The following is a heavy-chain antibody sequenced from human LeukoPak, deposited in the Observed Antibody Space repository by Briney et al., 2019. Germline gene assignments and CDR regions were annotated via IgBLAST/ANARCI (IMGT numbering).Heavy chain of an antibody. Sequence: SETLSLTCTVSGGSISSYYWSWIRQPPGKGLGWVGYIYYSGSTNYNPSLKSRVTISVDTSKNQFSLKLSSVTAADTAVYYCARAITIFGVVNYYYYGMDVWGQGTTVTVSS. V-gene: IGHV4-59*01. D-gene: IGHD3-3*01. CDR1: GGSISSYY. J-gene: IGHJ6*02. CDR2: IYYSGST. CDR3: ARAITIFGVVNYYYYGMDV.